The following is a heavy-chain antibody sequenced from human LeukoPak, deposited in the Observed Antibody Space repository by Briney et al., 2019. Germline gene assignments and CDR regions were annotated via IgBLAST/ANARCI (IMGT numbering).Heavy chain of an antibody. CDR2: IIPIFGTA. J-gene: IGHJ4*02. D-gene: IGHD4-11*01. CDR1: GGTFSSYA. V-gene: IGHV1-69*13. CDR3: ARGGGDSNYREYYFDY. Sequence: SVKVSCKASGGTFSSYAFNWVRQAPGQGLEWMGGIIPIFGTANYAQKFQGRVTITADESTSTAYMELSSLRSEDTAVYYCARGGGDSNYREYYFDYWGQGTLVTVSS.